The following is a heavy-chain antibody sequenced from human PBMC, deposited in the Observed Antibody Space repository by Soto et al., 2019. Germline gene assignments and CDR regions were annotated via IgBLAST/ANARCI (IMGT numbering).Heavy chain of an antibody. J-gene: IGHJ4*02. Sequence: QVQLVQSGAEVKKPGASVKVSCKASGYTFTNYGISWVRQAPGQGLEWMGWISAYNGHTNYAQNSQGRVTMTTDTATTTAYMELRSLRFDDAAVYYCARDRSSSDYWGQGTLVTVSS. D-gene: IGHD6-13*01. CDR1: GYTFTNYG. V-gene: IGHV1-18*01. CDR3: ARDRSSSDY. CDR2: ISAYNGHT.